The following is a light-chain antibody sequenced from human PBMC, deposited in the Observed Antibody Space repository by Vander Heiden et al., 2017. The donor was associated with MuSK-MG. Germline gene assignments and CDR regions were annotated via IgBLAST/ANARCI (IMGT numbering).Light chain of an antibody. Sequence: ASVSGSPGQSITISCTGSSSDVGAYTYVSWYQQDPGKVPILIIYDVSKRPSGVSNRFSGSKSGNTASLRICGLQTEDEANYYCTAYAAGTAVVFGGGTKLTVL. CDR1: SSDVGAYTY. V-gene: IGLV2-14*01. CDR3: TAYAAGTAVV. CDR2: DVS. J-gene: IGLJ3*02.